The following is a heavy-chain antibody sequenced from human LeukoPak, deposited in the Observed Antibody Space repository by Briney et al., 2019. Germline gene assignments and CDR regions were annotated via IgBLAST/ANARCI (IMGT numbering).Heavy chain of an antibody. J-gene: IGHJ4*02. CDR2: IKEDGSDK. V-gene: IGHV3-7*01. D-gene: IGHD1-1*01. CDR3: ARPLLSDDNFIFDS. Sequence: GGSLRLSCAASGFTFSSCWMTWLRQAPGKGLDWVANIKEDGSDKKYVDSVKGRFTISRDNAKTSVYLEMNNVRVEDTAVYYCARPLLSDDNFIFDSWGQGTLVTVSS. CDR1: GFTFSSCW.